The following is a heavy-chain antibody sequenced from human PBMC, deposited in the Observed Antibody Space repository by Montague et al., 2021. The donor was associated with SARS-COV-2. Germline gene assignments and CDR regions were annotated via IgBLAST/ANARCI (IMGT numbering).Heavy chain of an antibody. Sequence: SETLSLTCTVSGGSISSSSYYWGWIRQPPGKGLEWIGSIYYSGSTYYNPSLKSRVTISVDTSKNQFSLKLSSVTAADTAVYYCARVISCQNNIVVVGLYYFDYWGQGTLVTVSS. D-gene: IGHD2-15*01. J-gene: IGHJ4*02. CDR2: IYYSGST. V-gene: IGHV4-39*07. CDR1: GGSISSSSYY. CDR3: ARVISCQNNIVVVGLYYFDY.